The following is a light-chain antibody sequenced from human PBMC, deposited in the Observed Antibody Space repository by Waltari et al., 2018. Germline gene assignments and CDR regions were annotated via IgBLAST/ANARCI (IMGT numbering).Light chain of an antibody. CDR1: QSIASK. CDR2: AAS. V-gene: IGKV1-39*01. J-gene: IGKJ1*01. CDR3: QQSYSSPRT. Sequence: DIQMTQSPSSLSASVGDRVTITCRASQSIASKLSWYQQKPGKAPKLLIYAASSLQSGVPSRFSARGSGTDFTLTISSLQREDFATYYCQQSYSSPRTFGQGTKVEVK.